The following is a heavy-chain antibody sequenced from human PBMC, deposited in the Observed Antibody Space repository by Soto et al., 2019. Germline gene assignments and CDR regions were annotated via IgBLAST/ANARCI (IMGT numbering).Heavy chain of an antibody. D-gene: IGHD3-3*01. V-gene: IGHV3-23*02. Sequence: EVQLLESGGDLVQPGGSLRLSCAASGFTFSTYAMTWVRQAPGKGLEWVSISSSSGDATYYLDSVKWRFTISRDSSRNTLHLQMNSLIAEDAAVYFCAKNGDFWSWGMDVWGQGTTVTVSS. J-gene: IGHJ6*02. CDR1: GFTFSTYA. CDR3: AKNGDFWSWGMDV. CDR2: SSSSGDAT.